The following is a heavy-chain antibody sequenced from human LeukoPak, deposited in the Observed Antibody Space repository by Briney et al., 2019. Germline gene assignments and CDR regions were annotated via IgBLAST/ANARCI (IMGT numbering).Heavy chain of an antibody. CDR1: GLSFNYYG. V-gene: IGHV3-30*19. Sequence: QTGGSLRLSCVASGLSFNYYGMHWVRQAPGKGLEWVAVISYEGTNKYYADSVKGRFIISRDNSNTLYLQMNSLRVDDTAVYYCAKDRDYHGSGSYGIDYWGQGTLVTVSS. CDR2: ISYEGTNK. CDR3: AKDRDYHGSGSYGIDY. D-gene: IGHD3-10*01. J-gene: IGHJ4*02.